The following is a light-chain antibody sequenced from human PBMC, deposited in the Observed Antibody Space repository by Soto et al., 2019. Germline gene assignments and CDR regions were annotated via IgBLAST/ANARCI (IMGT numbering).Light chain of an antibody. CDR2: QGA. Sequence: QSELTQPASVSGSPGRSIAMACTGTSSDLAMYNYVSWYQQPAGKAPKLMIYQGANRPSGVSNRFSGSRSGNTASLTISGLQAEDEADYYCSSYTDSSNYVFGTGTKVTVL. CDR3: SSYTDSSNYV. CDR1: SSDLAMYNY. J-gene: IGLJ1*01. V-gene: IGLV2-14*01.